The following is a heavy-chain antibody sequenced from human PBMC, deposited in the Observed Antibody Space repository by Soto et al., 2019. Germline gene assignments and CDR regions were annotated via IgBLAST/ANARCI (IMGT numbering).Heavy chain of an antibody. V-gene: IGHV1-24*01. J-gene: IGHJ6*02. CDR1: GYTLTELS. D-gene: IGHD4-4*01. CDR3: ATPSTYSGGMDV. CDR2: FDPEDGET. Sequence: QVQLVQSGAEVKKPGASVKVSCKVSGYTLTELSMHWVRQAPGKGLEWMGGFDPEDGETIYAQKFQGRVXMXEXXSTDTAYMELSSLRSEDTAVYYCATPSTYSGGMDVWGQGTTVTVSS.